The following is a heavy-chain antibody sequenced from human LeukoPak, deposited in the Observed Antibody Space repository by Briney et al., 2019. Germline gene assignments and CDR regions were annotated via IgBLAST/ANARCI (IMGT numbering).Heavy chain of an antibody. D-gene: IGHD6-19*01. CDR3: ARDLREYSSEPFDY. CDR2: IIPISCTA. Sequence: EASVKVSCNASGGTFSSYAISWGRHAPGQGLEWVGRIIPISCTANYAQKFQGRVTITTDESTRTASMELSSLRSEDTAVYYCARDLREYSSEPFDYWGQGTLVTVSS. CDR1: GGTFSSYA. V-gene: IGHV1-69*05. J-gene: IGHJ4*02.